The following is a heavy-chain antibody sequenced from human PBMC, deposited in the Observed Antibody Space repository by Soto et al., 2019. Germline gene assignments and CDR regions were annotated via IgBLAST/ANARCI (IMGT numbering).Heavy chain of an antibody. Sequence: SQTLSLTCAISWGSVSSNTSTWNWVRQSPSRGLEWLGRTYYRSNWNFDYALSVKSRITINPDTSKNQFSLQLNSLTPEDTAVYYCAGELDIHHGLGYWGPGTSVTVSS. CDR1: WGSVSSNTST. CDR3: AGELDIHHGLGY. D-gene: IGHD3-3*02. V-gene: IGHV6-1*01. J-gene: IGHJ4*02. CDR2: TYYRSNWNF.